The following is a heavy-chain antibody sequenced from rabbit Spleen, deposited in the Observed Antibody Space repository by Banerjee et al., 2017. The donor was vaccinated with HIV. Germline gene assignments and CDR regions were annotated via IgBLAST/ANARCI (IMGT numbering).Heavy chain of an antibody. CDR2: IYNGDGST. J-gene: IGHJ6*01. Sequence: QSLEESGGDLVKPGASLTLTCTASGFSFSSAYYTYWVRQAPGKGPEWIACIYNGDGSTYYASWAKGRFTISKTSSTTVTLQMTSLTAADTATYFCAREYVGISFFAAVYYGMDLWGPGTLVTVS. V-gene: IGHV1S40*01. D-gene: IGHD8-1*01. CDR3: AREYVGISFFAAVYYGMDL. CDR1: GFSFSSAYY.